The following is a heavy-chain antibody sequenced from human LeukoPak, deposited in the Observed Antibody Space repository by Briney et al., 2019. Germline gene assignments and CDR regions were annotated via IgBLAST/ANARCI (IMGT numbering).Heavy chain of an antibody. CDR1: GFIFSTYW. V-gene: IGHV3-7*01. CDR3: ARDKIAGPTLLDY. Sequence: GGSLRLSCAASGFIFSTYWMSWVRQAPGKGPEWVANIKQDGREKYYVESVKGRFTISRDNAENSLYLEMSSLRAEDSAIYYCARDKIAGPTLLDYWGQGVLVTVSS. D-gene: IGHD2/OR15-2a*01. CDR2: IKQDGREK. J-gene: IGHJ4*02.